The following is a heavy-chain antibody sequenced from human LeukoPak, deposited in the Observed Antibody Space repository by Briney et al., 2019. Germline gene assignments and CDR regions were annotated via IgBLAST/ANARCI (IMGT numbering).Heavy chain of an antibody. CDR3: AKDWLSSGWYYLDY. CDR1: GFTFSSYA. V-gene: IGHV3-23*01. Sequence: PGGSLRLSCAASGFTFSSYAMSWVRQAPGKGLEWVSAISGSGGSTYYADSVKGRFTISRDNSKNTLYLQMNSLRAEDTAVYYCAKDWLSSGWYYLDYWGQGTLVTVSS. J-gene: IGHJ4*02. CDR2: ISGSGGST. D-gene: IGHD6-19*01.